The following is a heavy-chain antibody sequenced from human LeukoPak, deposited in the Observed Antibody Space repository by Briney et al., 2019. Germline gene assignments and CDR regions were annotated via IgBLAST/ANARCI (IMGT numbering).Heavy chain of an antibody. J-gene: IGHJ3*02. V-gene: IGHV4-59*08. Sequence: SETLSLTCTVSGGSISSYFWSWVRQPPGKGLEWIGYIYYSGSTKYNPSLKCRVTMSLDTSKNQFSLKLTSVTAADTAVYYCARHGGVVRGQGSDAFDIWGQGTMVTVSS. CDR1: GGSISSYF. CDR2: IYYSGST. D-gene: IGHD3-10*01. CDR3: ARHGGVVRGQGSDAFDI.